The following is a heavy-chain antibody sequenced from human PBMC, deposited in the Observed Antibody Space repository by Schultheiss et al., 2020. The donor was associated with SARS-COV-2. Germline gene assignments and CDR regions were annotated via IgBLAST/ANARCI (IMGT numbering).Heavy chain of an antibody. CDR2: ISGSGGST. CDR3: AKWNIVVVPAAIPTFGFDY. Sequence: GGSLRLSCAASGFTFSRNAMSWVRQAPGKGLEWVSAISGSGGSTYYADSVKGRFTISRDNSKNTLYLQMNSLRAEDTAVYYCAKWNIVVVPAAIPTFGFDYWGQGTLVTVSS. V-gene: IGHV3-23*01. J-gene: IGHJ4*02. CDR1: GFTFSRNA. D-gene: IGHD2-2*02.